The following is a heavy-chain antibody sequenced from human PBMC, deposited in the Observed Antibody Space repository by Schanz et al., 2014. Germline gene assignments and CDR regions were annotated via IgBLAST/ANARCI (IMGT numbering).Heavy chain of an antibody. D-gene: IGHD2-2*02. J-gene: IGHJ6*02. CDR1: GYTYTGYY. Sequence: QVRLVQSGAEVKKPGASVKVSCKASGYTYTGYYIHWVRQAPGQGLEWMGWINPNSGDTTYAQRFQGRVTMTRDTSISAAYMELNRLRFDDTAVYYCARGEGYCSRTNCYTTDGMDVWGQGTTVTVSS. CDR3: ARGEGYCSRTNCYTTDGMDV. CDR2: INPNSGDT. V-gene: IGHV1-2*02.